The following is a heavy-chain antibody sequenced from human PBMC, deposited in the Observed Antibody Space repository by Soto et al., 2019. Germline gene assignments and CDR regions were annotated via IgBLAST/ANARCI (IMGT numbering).Heavy chain of an antibody. V-gene: IGHV1-46*01. J-gene: IGHJ4*02. D-gene: IGHD3-22*01. CDR3: ARSPYSSGYYYAIDY. CDR2: INPSGGST. Sequence: ASVKVSCKTSGGTFSNDIITWMRQAPGQGLEWMGLINPSGGSTTYAQKFQGRVTMTRDTSTSTVYMDLSSLRSEDTAVYYCARSPYSSGYYYAIDYWGQGTQVTVSS. CDR1: GGTFSNDI.